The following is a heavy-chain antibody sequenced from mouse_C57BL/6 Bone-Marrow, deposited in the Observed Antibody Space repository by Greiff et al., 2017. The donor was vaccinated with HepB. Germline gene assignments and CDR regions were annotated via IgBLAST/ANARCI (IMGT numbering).Heavy chain of an antibody. CDR2: IYPGGGYT. CDR3: ARSDYEAWFAY. Sequence: QVQLKQSGAELVRPGTSVKMSCKASGYTFTNYWIGWAKQRPGHGLEWIGDIYPGGGYTNYNEKFKGKATLTADKSSSTAYMQFSSLTSEDSAIYYCARSDYEAWFAYWGQGTLVTVSA. D-gene: IGHD2-4*01. J-gene: IGHJ3*01. CDR1: GYTFTNYW. V-gene: IGHV1-63*01.